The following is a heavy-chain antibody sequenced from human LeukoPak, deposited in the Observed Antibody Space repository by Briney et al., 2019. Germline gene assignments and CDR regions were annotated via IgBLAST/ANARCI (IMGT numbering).Heavy chain of an antibody. CDR3: ARTGFGALLDY. CDR1: GYTFNRYG. V-gene: IGHV1-18*01. D-gene: IGHD3-10*01. CDR2: ISAYNGNT. Sequence: GASVKVSCKASGYTFNRYGISWVRQAPGQGLEWMGWISAYNGNTKYSQKVQGRVTMTTDTSTSTAYMELRSLRSDDTAVYYCARTGFGALLDYWGQGTLVTVSS. J-gene: IGHJ4*02.